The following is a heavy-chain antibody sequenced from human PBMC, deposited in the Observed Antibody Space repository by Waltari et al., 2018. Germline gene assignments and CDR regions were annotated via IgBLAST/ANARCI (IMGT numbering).Heavy chain of an antibody. CDR3: AKTGNSDSRWHFDY. Sequence: EVQLLESGGDLVQPGGSLRLSCAASGFTFSSYAMTWVRQAPGQGLEWVSAITGSGRDTNSAASVKGRFTVSRDNSKNTLSLQMNSLRAEDTAVYYCAKTGNSDSRWHFDYWGLGTLVTVSS. V-gene: IGHV3-23*01. J-gene: IGHJ4*02. CDR2: ITGSGRDT. D-gene: IGHD3-22*01. CDR1: GFTFSSYA.